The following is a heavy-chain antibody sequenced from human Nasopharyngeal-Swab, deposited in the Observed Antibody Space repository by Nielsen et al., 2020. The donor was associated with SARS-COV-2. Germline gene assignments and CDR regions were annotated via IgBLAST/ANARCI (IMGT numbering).Heavy chain of an antibody. CDR3: ARDRYPSSSSRYWYFNL. CDR1: GYTLTELS. D-gene: IGHD6-6*01. J-gene: IGHJ2*01. CDR2: FDPEDGET. Sequence: ASVKVSCKVSGYTLTELSMHWVRQAPGKGLEWMGGFDPEDGETIYAQKFQGRVTMTEDTSTDTAYMELSRLRSDDTAVYYCARDRYPSSSSRYWYFNLWGRGTLVTVSS. V-gene: IGHV1-24*01.